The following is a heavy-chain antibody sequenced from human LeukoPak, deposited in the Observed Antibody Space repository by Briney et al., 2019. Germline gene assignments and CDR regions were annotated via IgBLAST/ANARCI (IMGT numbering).Heavy chain of an antibody. V-gene: IGHV3-7*03. J-gene: IGHJ5*02. CDR1: GFTFSSYW. Sequence: GGSLRLSCAASGFTFSSYWMSWVRQAPGKGLEWVANIKQDGSEKYYVDSVKGRFTISRDNAKNSLYLQMNNLRAEDTAVYYCARHTTDFYDRSGYLGWLDPWGQGTQVTVSS. D-gene: IGHD3-22*01. CDR2: IKQDGSEK. CDR3: ARHTTDFYDRSGYLGWLDP.